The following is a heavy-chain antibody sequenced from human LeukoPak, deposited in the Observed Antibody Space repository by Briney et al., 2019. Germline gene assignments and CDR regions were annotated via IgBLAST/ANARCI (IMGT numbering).Heavy chain of an antibody. D-gene: IGHD2-15*01. Sequence: GGSLRLSCAASGFTFTTYSMNWVRQAPGKGLEWVSSITSSSTSMYYADSVKGRFTISRDNAKNSLYLQMNGLRAEDTAVYYCARVLRYCSGGNCYSGGLGYMDVWGKGTTVTISS. CDR2: ITSSSTSM. J-gene: IGHJ6*03. V-gene: IGHV3-21*04. CDR3: ARVLRYCSGGNCYSGGLGYMDV. CDR1: GFTFTTYS.